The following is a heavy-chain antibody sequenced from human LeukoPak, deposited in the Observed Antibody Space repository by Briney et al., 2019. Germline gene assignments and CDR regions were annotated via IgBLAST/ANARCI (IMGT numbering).Heavy chain of an antibody. Sequence: SGGSLRLSCAASGFTFSSYSMNWVRQAPGKGLEWVSSISSSSSYIYYADSVKGRFTISRDNAKNSLYLQMNSLRAEDTAVYYCARPRGYSGYDYGYWGQGALVTVSS. J-gene: IGHJ4*02. V-gene: IGHV3-21*01. CDR3: ARPRGYSGYDYGY. D-gene: IGHD5-12*01. CDR1: GFTFSSYS. CDR2: ISSSSSYI.